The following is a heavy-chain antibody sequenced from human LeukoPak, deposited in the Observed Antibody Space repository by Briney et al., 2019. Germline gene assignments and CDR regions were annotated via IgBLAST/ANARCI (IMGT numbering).Heavy chain of an antibody. CDR1: GYTFTGYY. D-gene: IGHD1-26*01. CDR3: AGDRPAMGATGDAFDI. J-gene: IGHJ3*02. V-gene: IGHV1-2*06. Sequence: ASVKVSCKASGYTFTGYYMHWVRQAPGQGLEWMGRINPNSGGTNYALKFQGRVTMTRDTSISTAYMELSRLRPDDTAVYYCAGDRPAMGATGDAFDIWGQGTMVTVSS. CDR2: INPNSGGT.